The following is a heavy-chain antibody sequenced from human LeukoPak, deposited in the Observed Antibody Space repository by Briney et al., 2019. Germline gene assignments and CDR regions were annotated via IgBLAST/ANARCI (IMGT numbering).Heavy chain of an antibody. V-gene: IGHV1-69*05. D-gene: IGHD6-19*01. Sequence: SVQVSCHASGGTFSTYAISWVRQAPGQGLEWMGRVIPIFGTANYAQKFQGRVTITTDESTSTAYMELSSLRSEDTAVYYCARSSGWYDFDYWGQGTLVTVSS. CDR2: VIPIFGTA. J-gene: IGHJ4*02. CDR3: ARSSGWYDFDY. CDR1: GGTFSTYA.